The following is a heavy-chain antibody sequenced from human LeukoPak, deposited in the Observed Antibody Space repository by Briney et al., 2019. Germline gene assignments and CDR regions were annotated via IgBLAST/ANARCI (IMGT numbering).Heavy chain of an antibody. CDR1: GGSISSGGYY. Sequence: PSQTLSLTCTVSGGSISSGGYYWSWIRQHPGKGLEWIGYIYYSGSTYYNPSLKSRVTISVDPSKNQFSLKLSSVTAADTAVYYCARDPGYDSSGLGGYYFDYWGQGTLATVSS. J-gene: IGHJ4*02. CDR2: IYYSGST. D-gene: IGHD3-22*01. CDR3: ARDPGYDSSGLGGYYFDY. V-gene: IGHV4-31*03.